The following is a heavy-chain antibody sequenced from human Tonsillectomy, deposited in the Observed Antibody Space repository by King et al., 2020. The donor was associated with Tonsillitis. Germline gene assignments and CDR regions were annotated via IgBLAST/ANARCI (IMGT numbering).Heavy chain of an antibody. CDR1: GYTFTNYY. J-gene: IGHJ6*02. CDR2: INPSGGSI. V-gene: IGHV1-46*01. D-gene: IGHD2-21*02. Sequence: QLVQSGAEVKKPGASVKVSCKASGYTFTNYYMHWVRQAPGQGLEWMGIINPSGGSISYAQKFQGRVTMTRDTSTRTVYMELRSLRSEDTAVYYCARDMGVTAIPGGLDVWGQGTTVTVSS. CDR3: ARDMGVTAIPGGLDV.